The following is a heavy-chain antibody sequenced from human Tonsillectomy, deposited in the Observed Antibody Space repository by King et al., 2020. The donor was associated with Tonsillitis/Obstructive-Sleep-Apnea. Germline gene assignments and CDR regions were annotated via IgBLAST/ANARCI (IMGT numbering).Heavy chain of an antibody. CDR3: ARDLVGYHSHYGMDV. CDR2: IYTSGST. J-gene: IGHJ6*02. CDR1: GGSISSYY. V-gene: IGHV4-4*07. Sequence: QLQESGPGLVKPSETLSLTCTVSGGSISSYYWSWIRQPAGKGLEWIGRIYTSGSTNYNPSLKRRVTMSVDTSKNQSSLKLSSVTAADTAVYYCARDLVGYHSHYGMDVWGQGTTVTVSS. D-gene: IGHD2-15*01.